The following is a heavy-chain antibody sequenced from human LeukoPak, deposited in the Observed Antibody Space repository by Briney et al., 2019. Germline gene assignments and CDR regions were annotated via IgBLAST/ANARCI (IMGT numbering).Heavy chain of an antibody. D-gene: IGHD3-10*01. CDR1: GGPISSSRYF. CDR2: INYSGST. V-gene: IGHV4-39*01. Sequence: SETLSLTCTVSGGPISSSRYFWGWIRQPPGRGLEWIGSINYSGSTYYNPSLKSRVTISVDTSKNQFSLKLSSVTAADTAVFYCARLSPYLGSGSSAFPDDFWGQGTLVTVSS. J-gene: IGHJ4*02. CDR3: ARLSPYLGSGSSAFPDDF.